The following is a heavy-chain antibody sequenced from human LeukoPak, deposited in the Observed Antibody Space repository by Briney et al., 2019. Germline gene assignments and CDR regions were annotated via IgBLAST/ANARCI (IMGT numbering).Heavy chain of an antibody. Sequence: PSETLSLTCTVSGGSISSYYWSWIRQPPGKGLEWIGYIYYSGSTNYNPSLKSRVTISVDTSKNQFSLKLSSVTAADTAVYYCARVYGDYDSLPYFDHWGQGTLVTVSS. D-gene: IGHD4-17*01. V-gene: IGHV4-59*01. CDR1: GGSISSYY. CDR2: IYYSGST. J-gene: IGHJ4*02. CDR3: ARVYGDYDSLPYFDH.